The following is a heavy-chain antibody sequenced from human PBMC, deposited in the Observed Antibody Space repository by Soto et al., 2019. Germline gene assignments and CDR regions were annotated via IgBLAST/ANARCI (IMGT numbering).Heavy chain of an antibody. Sequence: EVQLVETGGGLIQPGGSLRLSCAASGFTVSDNYMSWVRQAPGKGLEWVSVVYSDGTTYYTDSVKGGFTISRDTSKNTLYLHMNSLRVEDTAVYYCARDKGGTNWYLAFDIWGQGTMVTVSS. D-gene: IGHD6-13*01. CDR3: ARDKGGTNWYLAFDI. CDR1: GFTVSDNY. J-gene: IGHJ3*02. V-gene: IGHV3-53*02. CDR2: VYSDGTT.